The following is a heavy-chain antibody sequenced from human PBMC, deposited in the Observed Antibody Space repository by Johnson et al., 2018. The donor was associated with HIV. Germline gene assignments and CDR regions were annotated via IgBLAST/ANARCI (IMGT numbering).Heavy chain of an antibody. V-gene: IGHV3-48*03. CDR2: ISSSGSTI. CDR1: GFIFRSYD. J-gene: IGHJ3*02. D-gene: IGHD4-23*01. Sequence: VQLVESGGGLVQPGGSLRLSCAASGFIFRSYDMHWVRQTAGKGLAWVSAISSSGSTIYYADSVKGRFTISRDNAKNSLYLQMNSLRAEDTAVYYCARRTVVTPGAFDIWGQGTMVTVSS. CDR3: ARRTVVTPGAFDI.